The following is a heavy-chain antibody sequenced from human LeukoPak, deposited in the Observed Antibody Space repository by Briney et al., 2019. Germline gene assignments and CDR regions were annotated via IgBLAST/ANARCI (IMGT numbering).Heavy chain of an antibody. D-gene: IGHD2-15*01. Sequence: SVKVCCTSSGGTFGDYSISWVRQAPGPGLEWMGRIIPILNVPNYAQKFEGRLTITADKSTSTAYMELSRLKSADTAVYFCARDRPRARYFDYWGQGTLVTVSS. CDR1: GGTFGDYS. CDR3: ARDRPRARYFDY. J-gene: IGHJ4*02. V-gene: IGHV1-69*04. CDR2: IIPILNVP.